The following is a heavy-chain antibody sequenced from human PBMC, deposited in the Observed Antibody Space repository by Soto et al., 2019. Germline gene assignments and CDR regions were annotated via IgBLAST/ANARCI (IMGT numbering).Heavy chain of an antibody. J-gene: IGHJ6*02. CDR2: ISYDGSNK. Sequence: GGSLRLSCAASGFTFSSYGMHWVRQAPGKGLEWVAVISYDGSNKYYADSVKGRFTISRDNSKNTLYLQMNSLRAEDTAVYYCAKFSGCSGGSCYSSSPKVYYYYGMDVWGQGTTVTVSS. D-gene: IGHD2-15*01. CDR3: AKFSGCSGGSCYSSSPKVYYYYGMDV. CDR1: GFTFSSYG. V-gene: IGHV3-30*18.